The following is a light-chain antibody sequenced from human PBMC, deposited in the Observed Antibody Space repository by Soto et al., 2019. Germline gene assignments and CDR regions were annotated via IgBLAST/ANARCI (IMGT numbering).Light chain of an antibody. CDR3: QQHGGSPLLT. CDR2: GVS. V-gene: IGKV3-20*01. CDR1: QSVSNKH. Sequence: EIVLTQSPGTLALSPGERATLSCRATQSVSNKHLAWYQQKLGQAPRVLIHGVSSRATGIPDRFSGSGSGTDFTLTISRLEPEDFAVYYCQQHGGSPLLTVRGGTNVEIK. J-gene: IGKJ4*01.